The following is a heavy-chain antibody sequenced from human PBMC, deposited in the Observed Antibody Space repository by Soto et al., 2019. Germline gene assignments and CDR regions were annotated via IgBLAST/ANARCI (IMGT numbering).Heavy chain of an antibody. CDR2: ILPVFGTT. D-gene: IGHD5-12*01. V-gene: IGHV1-69*13. Sequence: GASVKVSCKDSGGLFSSYAISWVRQAPGQGLEWMGGILPVFGTTNYAQKFQGRVTITADESTNTAYMELSSLRSDDTAMYYCARDSSEMATNFFFDYWGQGTPVTVSS. J-gene: IGHJ4*02. CDR3: ARDSSEMATNFFFDY. CDR1: GGLFSSYA.